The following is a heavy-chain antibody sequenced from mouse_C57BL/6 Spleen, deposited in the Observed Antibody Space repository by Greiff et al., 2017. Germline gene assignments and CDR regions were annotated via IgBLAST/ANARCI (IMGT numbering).Heavy chain of an antibody. D-gene: IGHD2-1*01. Sequence: EVQLVESGPGLVKPSQSLSLTCSVTGYSITSGYYWNWIRQFPGNKLEWMGYISYDGSNNYNPSLKNRISITRDTSKNQFFLKLNSVTTEDTATYYCAREGNYLYLYAMDYWGQGTSVTVSS. CDR2: ISYDGSN. CDR1: GYSITSGYY. J-gene: IGHJ4*01. CDR3: AREGNYLYLYAMDY. V-gene: IGHV3-6*01.